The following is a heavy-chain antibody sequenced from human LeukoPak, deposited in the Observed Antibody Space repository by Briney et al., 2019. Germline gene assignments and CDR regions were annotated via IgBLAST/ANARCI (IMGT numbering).Heavy chain of an antibody. J-gene: IGHJ3*02. CDR3: ARERTYYYDSSGYHDAFDI. D-gene: IGHD3-22*01. Sequence: GRSLTLSCAASGFTFSSYGMHWVRQAPGKGLEWVAVIWYDGSNKYYADSVKGRFTISRDNSKNTLYLQMNSLRAEDTAVYYCARERTYYYDSSGYHDAFDIWGQGTMVTVSS. CDR2: IWYDGSNK. V-gene: IGHV3-33*01. CDR1: GFTFSSYG.